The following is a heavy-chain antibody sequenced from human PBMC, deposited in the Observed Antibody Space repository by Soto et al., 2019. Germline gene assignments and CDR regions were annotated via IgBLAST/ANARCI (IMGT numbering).Heavy chain of an antibody. V-gene: IGHV2-5*02. D-gene: IGHD2-15*01. CDR3: AHAGDFDLLSFDR. CDR1: GFSLTTTRMG. CDR2: IYWDDDK. Sequence: QINLKESGPPLVRPAHTLTLTCACSGFSLTTTRMGVAWIRQPPGKALEWLALIYWDDDKRYSPSLKNRLTVSKDTSTNRVVLTITNISPDDTGTYFCAHAGDFDLLSFDRWGPGTLVTVSS. J-gene: IGHJ4*02.